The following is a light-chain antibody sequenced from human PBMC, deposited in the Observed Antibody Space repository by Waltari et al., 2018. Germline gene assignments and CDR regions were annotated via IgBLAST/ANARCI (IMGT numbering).Light chain of an antibody. CDR2: QNT. CDR1: TLGDRY. Sequence: SFALTQPPSVSVSPGQTASITCSGDTLGDRYVCWYRQKPGQSPVLVMYQNTKRPSGIPEGFSCTKSGTPAILTIRGTQAMDEADYSCQAWDRGTVAFGGGTRLTVL. CDR3: QAWDRGTVA. J-gene: IGLJ2*01. V-gene: IGLV3-1*01.